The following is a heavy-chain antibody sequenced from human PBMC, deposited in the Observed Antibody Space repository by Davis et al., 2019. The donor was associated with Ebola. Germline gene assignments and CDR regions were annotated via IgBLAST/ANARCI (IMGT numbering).Heavy chain of an antibody. CDR3: ARDPQQVADY. J-gene: IGHJ4*02. CDR1: GFTFGDYA. D-gene: IGHD6-13*01. Sequence: GGSLRLSCTASGFTFGDYAMSWFRQAPGKGLEWVSSISSSSTYIYYADSVKGRFTISRDNAKNSLYLQMNSLRGEDTAVYYCARDPQQVADYWGQGTLVTVSS. CDR2: ISSSSTYI. V-gene: IGHV3-21*01.